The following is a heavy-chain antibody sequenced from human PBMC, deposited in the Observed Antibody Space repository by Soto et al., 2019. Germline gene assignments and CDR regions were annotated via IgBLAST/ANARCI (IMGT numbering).Heavy chain of an antibody. J-gene: IGHJ5*02. CDR3: ARARPREGFDP. Sequence: EVQLVESGGGLVQPGGSLRLSCAVSGFTVSRNYMSWVRQAPGKGLEWVSVIYTNDNRYYADSVKGRVTISRDNSKNTLYLPMNSLRVEDTAVYYCARARPREGFDPWGQGTLVTVSS. CDR1: GFTVSRNY. V-gene: IGHV3-66*01. D-gene: IGHD6-6*01. CDR2: IYTNDNR.